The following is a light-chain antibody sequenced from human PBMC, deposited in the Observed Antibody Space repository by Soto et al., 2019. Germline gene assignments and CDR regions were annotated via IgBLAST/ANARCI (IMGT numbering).Light chain of an antibody. J-gene: IGLJ1*01. V-gene: IGLV1-44*01. Sequence: QSVLTQPPSASGTPGQRVTIFCSGSRSSIGSNTVNWYQHLPGSASKLLIYSNNHRPSGVPDRFSASKAGASASLAISGLQSEDEGDYYCAAWDASLGGFYVFGSGTKLTVL. CDR1: RSSIGSNT. CDR3: AAWDASLGGFYV. CDR2: SNN.